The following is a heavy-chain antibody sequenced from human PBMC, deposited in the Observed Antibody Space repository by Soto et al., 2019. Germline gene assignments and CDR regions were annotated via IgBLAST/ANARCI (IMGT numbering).Heavy chain of an antibody. J-gene: IGHJ4*02. CDR1: GYTFTSYG. V-gene: IGHV1-18*01. CDR3: ARVGSYCTTTSCLDY. Sequence: EASVKVSCKTSGYTFTSYGISWVRQAPGQGLEWMGWISAYNGNIDYAQNSQGRVTMTIDTSTSTGYMEVRSLRSDDTAVYYCARVGSYCTTTSCLDYWGQGTLVTVSS. D-gene: IGHD2-2*01. CDR2: ISAYNGNI.